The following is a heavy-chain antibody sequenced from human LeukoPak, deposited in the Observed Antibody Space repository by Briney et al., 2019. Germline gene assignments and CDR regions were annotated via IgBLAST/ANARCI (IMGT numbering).Heavy chain of an antibody. CDR2: IYHSGST. D-gene: IGHD3-22*01. Sequence: SETLSPTCAVSGYSISSGYYWGWIRQPPGKGLEWIGSIYHSGSTYYNPSLKSRVTISVDTSKNQFSLKLSSVTAADTAVYYRASVDSSGYYYSNGPFDYWGQGTLVTVSS. V-gene: IGHV4-38-2*01. CDR3: ASVDSSGYYYSNGPFDY. CDR1: GYSISSGYY. J-gene: IGHJ4*02.